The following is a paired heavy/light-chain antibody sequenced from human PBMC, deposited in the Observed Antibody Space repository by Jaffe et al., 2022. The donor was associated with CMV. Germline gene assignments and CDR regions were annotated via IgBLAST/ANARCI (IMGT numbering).Heavy chain of an antibody. CDR2: FYPSDSDV. CDR1: GYTFSNYW. J-gene: IGHJ4*02. D-gene: IGHD6-19*01. CDR3: ARKMGSSSGWYQN. V-gene: IGHV5-51*01. Sequence: EVQLVQSGAEVKKAGESLKISCKASGYTFSNYWIAWVRQKPGKGLEWLGIFYPSDSDVKYSPSFRGQVSISVDKSINTAYLQWNSLGASDSATYFCARKMGSSSGWYQNWGQGTLVTVSS.
Light chain of an antibody. CDR1: NTET. J-gene: IGLJ2*01. CDR3: QVWDSSSNIAL. Sequence: SYVLTQPPSVSVAPGKAARITCGGNNTETVHWYQQKPGQAPVLVIYYASGRPSGIPERFSGSNSGNTATLTISRIEAGDEADYYCQVWDSSSNIALFGGGTKLTVL. V-gene: IGLV3-21*04. CDR2: YAS.